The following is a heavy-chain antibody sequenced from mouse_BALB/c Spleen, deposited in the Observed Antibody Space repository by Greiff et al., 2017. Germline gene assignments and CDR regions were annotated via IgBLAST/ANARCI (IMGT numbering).Heavy chain of an antibody. Sequence: VQLVESGAELVRPGTSVKVSCKASGYAFTNYLIEWVKQRPGQGLEWIGVINPGSGGTNYNEKFKGKATLTADKSSSTAYMQLSSLTSDDSAVYFCARSYYYGSSYIDYWGQGTTLTVSS. V-gene: IGHV1-54*01. J-gene: IGHJ2*01. CDR2: INPGSGGT. CDR3: ARSYYYGSSYIDY. D-gene: IGHD1-1*01. CDR1: GYAFTNYL.